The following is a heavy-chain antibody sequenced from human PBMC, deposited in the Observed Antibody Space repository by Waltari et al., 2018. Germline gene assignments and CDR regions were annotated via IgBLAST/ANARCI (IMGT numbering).Heavy chain of an antibody. J-gene: IGHJ6*03. Sequence: QLQLQESGPGLVKPSETLSLTCTVSGGSISSSSYYWGWIRQPPGKGLEWIGSIYYSGSTYYNPSLKSRVTISVDTSKNQFSLKLSSVTAADTAVYYCARPSPSYYYYYMDVWGKGTTVTVSS. V-gene: IGHV4-39*01. CDR1: GGSISSSSYY. CDR3: ARPSPSYYYYYMDV. CDR2: IYYSGST.